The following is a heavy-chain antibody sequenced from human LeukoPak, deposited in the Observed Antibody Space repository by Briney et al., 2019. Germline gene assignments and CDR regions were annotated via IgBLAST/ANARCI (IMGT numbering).Heavy chain of an antibody. V-gene: IGHV4-31*03. CDR3: ARSGYSGYDNTFDY. CDR2: IYYSGST. Sequence: TLSLTCXVSGGSISSGGYYWSWIRQHPGKGLEWIGYIYYSGSTYYNPSLKSRVTISVDTSKNQFSLKLSSVTAADTAVYYCARSGYSGYDNTFDYWGQGTLVTVSS. CDR1: GGSISSGGYY. J-gene: IGHJ4*02. D-gene: IGHD5-12*01.